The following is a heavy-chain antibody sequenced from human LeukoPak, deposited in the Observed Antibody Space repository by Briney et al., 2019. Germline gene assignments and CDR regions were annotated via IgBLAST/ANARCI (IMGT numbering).Heavy chain of an antibody. Sequence: ASVNVPYMASGYTFTSYYILWVRQAPGQGLEWMGLNNPSSGTTSYAQKFQGRVTMTRDTSTSTVYMELSSLTSEDTAVYYCARDRGLLYGSSCSLHSWGQGPLVTVSS. V-gene: IGHV1-46*01. CDR2: NNPSSGTT. D-gene: IGHD6-19*01. CDR3: ARDRGLLYGSSCSLHS. J-gene: IGHJ1*01. CDR1: GYTFTSYY.